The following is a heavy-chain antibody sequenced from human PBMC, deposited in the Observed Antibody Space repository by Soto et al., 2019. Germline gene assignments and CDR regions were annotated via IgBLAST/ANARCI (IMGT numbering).Heavy chain of an antibody. CDR2: TYHSGST. J-gene: IGHJ5*02. V-gene: IGHV4-30-2*01. D-gene: IGHD2-8*02. CDR1: GGSISSGGYP. CDR3: ARDLTGWFDP. Sequence: SETLSLTCAVSGGSISSGGYPWSWIRQPPGKGLEWIGYTYHSGSTYYNPSLKSRVTISVDRSKNQFSLKLSSVTAADTAVYYCARDLTGWFDPWGQGTLVTVSS.